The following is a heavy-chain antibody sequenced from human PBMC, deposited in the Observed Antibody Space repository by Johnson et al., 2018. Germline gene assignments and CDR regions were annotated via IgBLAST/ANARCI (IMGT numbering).Heavy chain of an antibody. CDR3: AKASWRGLRGHVFGG. CDR1: GFTFSTYA. Sequence: VQLLESGGGVVQPGRSLRLSCAASGFTFSTYAMHWVRQAPGKGLEWVAVVAYDGGNKYLADSVKGRFTISRDNSKNTMFLQMNSLRTEDTAGYYFAKASWRGLRGHVFGGWGQGTMVTVSS. D-gene: IGHD3-3*01. CDR2: VAYDGGNK. V-gene: IGHV3-30-3*01. J-gene: IGHJ3*01.